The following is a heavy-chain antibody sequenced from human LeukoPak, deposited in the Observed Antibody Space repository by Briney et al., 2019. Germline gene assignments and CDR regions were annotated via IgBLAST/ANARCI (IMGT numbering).Heavy chain of an antibody. CDR2: INHSGST. J-gene: IGHJ6*03. V-gene: IGHV4-34*01. CDR1: GGSFSGYY. Sequence: PSETLSLTCAVYGGSFSGYYWSWIRQPPGKGLEWIGEINHSGSTNYNPSLKSRVTISVDTSKNQFSLKLSSVTAADTAVYYCARELYSSSWYLYYYYYMDVWGKGTTVTVSS. D-gene: IGHD6-13*01. CDR3: ARELYSSSWYLYYYYYMDV.